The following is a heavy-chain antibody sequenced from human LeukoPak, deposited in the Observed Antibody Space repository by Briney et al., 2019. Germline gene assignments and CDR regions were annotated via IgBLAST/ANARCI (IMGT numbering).Heavy chain of an antibody. CDR2: ITGSGRGT. Sequence: PGGSLRLSCGGFGFIVSGSYMSWVRQAPGKGLEWVSSITGSGRGTYYADSVKGRFSVSRDNSQNTVFLHMNSLRADDTALYYCSKDPNGDYVGAFDMWGPGTMVTVSS. V-gene: IGHV3-23*01. J-gene: IGHJ3*02. CDR1: GFIVSGSY. D-gene: IGHD4-17*01. CDR3: SKDPNGDYVGAFDM.